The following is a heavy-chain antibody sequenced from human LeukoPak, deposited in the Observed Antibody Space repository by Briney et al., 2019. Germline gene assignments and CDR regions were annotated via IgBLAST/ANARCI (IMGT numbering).Heavy chain of an antibody. D-gene: IGHD3-10*01. CDR2: ISGSGGST. Sequence: GGSLRLSCAASGFTFSSYAMSWVRQAPGKGLEWVSAISGSGGSTYYADSVKGRFTISRDNSKNTLYLQMNSLRAEDTAVYYCAKSIASYYYGSGSYDRAYYFDYWGQGTLVTVSS. J-gene: IGHJ4*02. CDR1: GFTFSSYA. CDR3: AKSIASYYYGSGSYDRAYYFDY. V-gene: IGHV3-23*01.